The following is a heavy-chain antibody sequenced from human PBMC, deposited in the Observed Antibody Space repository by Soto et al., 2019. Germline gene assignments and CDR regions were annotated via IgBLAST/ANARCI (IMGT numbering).Heavy chain of an antibody. CDR1: GFTFSDYV. Sequence: EVQLLESGGGLVQPGGSLRLSCAASGFTFSDYVMAWVRQAPGKGLEWVSGVSRSGGSTYYADSVKGRFTISRDNSKNTLYLQMNSLRAEDTAVYYCAKDRNVHYANPGGMDVWGQGTTVTVSS. D-gene: IGHD3-16*01. CDR3: AKDRNVHYANPGGMDV. CDR2: VSRSGGST. J-gene: IGHJ6*02. V-gene: IGHV3-23*01.